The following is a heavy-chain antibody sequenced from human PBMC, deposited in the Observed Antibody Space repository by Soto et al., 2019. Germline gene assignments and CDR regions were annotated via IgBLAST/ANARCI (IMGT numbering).Heavy chain of an antibody. V-gene: IGHV3-23*01. J-gene: IGHJ4*02. CDR3: AKASGPTPLLPSDY. Sequence: GGSLRLSCAASGFTFSSYAMSWVRQAPGKGLEWVSAISGSGGSTYYADSVKGRFTISRDNSKNTLYLQMNSLRAEDTAVYYCAKASGPTPLLPSDYWGPGTLVTVSS. D-gene: IGHD3-10*01. CDR1: GFTFSSYA. CDR2: ISGSGGST.